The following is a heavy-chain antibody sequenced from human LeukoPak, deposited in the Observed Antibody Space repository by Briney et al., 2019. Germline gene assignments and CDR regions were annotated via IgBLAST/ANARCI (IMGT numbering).Heavy chain of an antibody. D-gene: IGHD5-18*01. CDR2: IYTSGST. J-gene: IGHJ6*03. Sequence: PSETLSLTCTVSGGSISSYYWSWIRQPPGKGLEWIGYIYTSGSTNYNPSLKSRVTISVDTSKNQFSLKLSSVTAADTAVYYCARLSGYSYGYCYYYYMDVWGKGTTVTVSS. CDR1: GGSISSYY. V-gene: IGHV4-4*09. CDR3: ARLSGYSYGYCYYYYMDV.